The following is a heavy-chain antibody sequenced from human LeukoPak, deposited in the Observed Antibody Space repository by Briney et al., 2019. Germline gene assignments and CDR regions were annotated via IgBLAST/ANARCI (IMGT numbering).Heavy chain of an antibody. D-gene: IGHD5-12*01. CDR3: ASASSMVAMIFDY. CDR2: IYYSGSI. V-gene: IGHV4-30-4*01. Sequence: SQTLSLTCTVSGGSISSGDHYWSWIRQPPGRGLEWIGYIYYSGSIYYNPSLQGRITILLDFSEKQFSLKLASVTAADTAVYYSASASSMVAMIFDYWGQGTLVTVSS. CDR1: GGSISSGDHY. J-gene: IGHJ4*02.